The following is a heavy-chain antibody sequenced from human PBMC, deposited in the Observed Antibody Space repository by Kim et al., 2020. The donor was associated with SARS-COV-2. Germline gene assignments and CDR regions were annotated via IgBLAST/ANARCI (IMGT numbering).Heavy chain of an antibody. CDR2: IYHSGST. J-gene: IGHJ5*02. CDR1: GGSISSSNW. V-gene: IGHV4-4*02. Sequence: SETLSLTCAVSGGSISSSNWWSWVRQPPGKGLEWIGEIYHSGSTNYNPSLKSRVTISVDKSKNQFSLKLSSVTAADTAVYYCARDVARLTGTTRFDPWGQGTLVTVSS. CDR3: ARDVARLTGTTRFDP. D-gene: IGHD1-7*01.